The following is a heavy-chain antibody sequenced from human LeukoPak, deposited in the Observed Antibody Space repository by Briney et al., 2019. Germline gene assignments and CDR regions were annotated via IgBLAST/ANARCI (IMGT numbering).Heavy chain of an antibody. CDR3: ARRRVDGMDV. CDR2: ISSSSTYI. J-gene: IGHJ6*02. V-gene: IGHV3-21*01. CDR1: GFTFSTFT. Sequence: GGSLRLSCTASGFTFSTFTMNWVRQAPGKGLEWVSSISSSSTYIYYIDSVKGRFTISRDNAKNSLYLQMNSLRADDTAVYYCARRRVDGMDVWGQGTTVTVSS.